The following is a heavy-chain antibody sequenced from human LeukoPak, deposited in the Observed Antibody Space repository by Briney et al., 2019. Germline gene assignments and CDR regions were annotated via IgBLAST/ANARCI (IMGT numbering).Heavy chain of an antibody. CDR2: ISAYNGNT. V-gene: IGHV1-18*01. D-gene: IGHD6-6*01. J-gene: IGHJ4*02. CDR1: GYTFASYD. Sequence: ASVKVSCKASGYTFASYDINWVRQAPGQGLEWMGWISAYNGNTNFAQKFQGRVTMSTDTSTSTAYMELRSLRSEDTAVYYCARDLGPYSSSSGTNDYWGQGTLVTVSS. CDR3: ARDLGPYSSSSGTNDY.